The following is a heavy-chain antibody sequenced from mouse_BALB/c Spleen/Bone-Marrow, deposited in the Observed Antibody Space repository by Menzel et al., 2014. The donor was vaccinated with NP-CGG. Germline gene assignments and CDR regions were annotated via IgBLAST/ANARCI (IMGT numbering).Heavy chain of an antibody. D-gene: IGHD1-1*01. CDR3: ARLITTYFDY. J-gene: IGHJ2*01. CDR2: ISNGGGST. CDR1: GFTFSSYT. V-gene: IGHV5-12-2*01. Sequence: EVMLVESGGGLVQPGRSLKLSCAASGFTFSSYTMSWVRQTPEKRLEWVAYISNGGGSTYYPDTVKGRFTISRDNAKNTLYLQMSSLKSEDTAMYYCARLITTYFDYWGQGTTLTVSS.